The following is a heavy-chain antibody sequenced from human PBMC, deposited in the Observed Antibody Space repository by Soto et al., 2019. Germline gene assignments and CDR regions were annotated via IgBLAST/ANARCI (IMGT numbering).Heavy chain of an antibody. D-gene: IGHD3-16*01. V-gene: IGHV3-30-3*01. CDR1: GFTFSSYV. Sequence: QVQLVESGGGVVQSGRSLRLSCAASGFTFSSYVMHWVRQAPGKGLEWVAVISYDGSNKYYADSVKGRFTISRDNSKNTLYLQMNSLRAEDTAVYYCVRDRHFWGHYYYGMDVLGQGTTVTVSS. J-gene: IGHJ6*02. CDR2: ISYDGSNK. CDR3: VRDRHFWGHYYYGMDV.